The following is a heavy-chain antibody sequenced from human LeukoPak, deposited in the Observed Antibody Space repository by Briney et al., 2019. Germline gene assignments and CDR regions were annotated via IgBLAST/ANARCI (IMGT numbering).Heavy chain of an antibody. D-gene: IGHD3-10*01. CDR2: IYYSGST. Sequence: SETLSLTCTVSGGSICSSSYYWGWIRQPPGKGLEWIGSIYYSGSTYYNPSLKSRVTISVDTSKNQFSLKLSSVTAADTAVYYCARQSPVWGGVRDAFDIWGQGTMVTVSS. V-gene: IGHV4-39*01. CDR3: ARQSPVWGGVRDAFDI. CDR1: GGSICSSSYY. J-gene: IGHJ3*02.